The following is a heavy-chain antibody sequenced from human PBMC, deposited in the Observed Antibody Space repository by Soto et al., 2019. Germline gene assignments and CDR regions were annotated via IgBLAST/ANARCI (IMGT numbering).Heavy chain of an antibody. V-gene: IGHV4-59*01. J-gene: IGHJ5*02. D-gene: IGHD3-10*01. CDR1: GGSISSYY. Sequence: SETLSLTCTVSGGSISSYYWSWIRQPPGKGLEWIGYIYYSGSTNYNPSLKSRVTISVDTSKNQFSLKLSSVTAADTAVYYCAREILYGSGSYVDQSFDPWGQGTLVTVSS. CDR2: IYYSGST. CDR3: AREILYGSGSYVDQSFDP.